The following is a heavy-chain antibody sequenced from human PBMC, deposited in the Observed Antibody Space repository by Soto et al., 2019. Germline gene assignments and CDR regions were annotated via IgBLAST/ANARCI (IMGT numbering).Heavy chain of an antibody. J-gene: IGHJ3*02. Sequence: GASVKVSCKASGYTFTSYAMHWVRQAHGQRLEWMGWINAGNGNTKYSQKFQGRVTITRDTSASTAYMELSSMRSQGTAVYYCARGRRYSSGYYYLRPDAFDIWGQGTMVTVSS. CDR1: GYTFTSYA. CDR3: ARGRRYSSGYYYLRPDAFDI. CDR2: INAGNGNT. D-gene: IGHD3-22*01. V-gene: IGHV1-3*01.